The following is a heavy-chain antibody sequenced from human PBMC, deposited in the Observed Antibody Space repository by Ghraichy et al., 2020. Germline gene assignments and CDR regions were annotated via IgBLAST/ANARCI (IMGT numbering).Heavy chain of an antibody. D-gene: IGHD6-13*01. CDR1: GFIFNSYA. J-gene: IGHJ6*02. CDR2: ISGGGGDT. Sequence: GGSLRLSCVASGFIFNSYAMSWVRQAPGKGLEWVSAISGGGGDTYYPDSVKGRFTISGDNSKNTLFLQMNSLRVEDTALYYCAKGIAAGTSTVSYFYDGMDVWGQGTTVTVTS. CDR3: AKGIAAGTSTVSYFYDGMDV. V-gene: IGHV3-23*01.